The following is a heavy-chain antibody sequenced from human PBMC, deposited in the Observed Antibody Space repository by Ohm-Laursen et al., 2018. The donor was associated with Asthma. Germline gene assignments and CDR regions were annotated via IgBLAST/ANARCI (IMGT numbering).Heavy chain of an antibody. Sequence: ASVKVSCKTSGYTFTGYYMHWVRQAPGQGLEWMGWINPNSGGTNYAQKFQGWVTMTRDTSISTAYMELSRLRSDDTAVYYCAREVTMVRGVIIPLGYWGQGTLVTVSS. V-gene: IGHV1-2*04. CDR3: AREVTMVRGVIIPLGY. CDR1: GYTFTGYY. J-gene: IGHJ4*02. D-gene: IGHD3-10*01. CDR2: INPNSGGT.